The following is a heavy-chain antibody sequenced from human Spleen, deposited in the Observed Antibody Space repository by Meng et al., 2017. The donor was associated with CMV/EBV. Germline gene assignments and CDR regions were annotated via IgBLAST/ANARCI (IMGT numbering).Heavy chain of an antibody. CDR1: GFTFSSYS. CDR3: ARGHTYRSSSQGFDP. Sequence: GESLKISCAASGFTFSSYSMNWVRQAPGKGLEWVSSISSSSSYIYYADSVKGRFTISRDNAKNSLYLQMNSLRPEDTALYYCARGHTYRSSSQGFDPWGQGVLVTVSS. CDR2: ISSSSSYI. D-gene: IGHD6-13*01. J-gene: IGHJ5*02. V-gene: IGHV3-21*01.